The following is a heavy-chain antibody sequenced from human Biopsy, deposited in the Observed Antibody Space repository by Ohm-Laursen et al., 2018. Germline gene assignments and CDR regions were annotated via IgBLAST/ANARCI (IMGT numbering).Heavy chain of an antibody. CDR1: GGSISSGSNY. V-gene: IGHV4-31*11. CDR2: IYHTGST. D-gene: IGHD5-12*01. CDR3: ARADMVTTIVDY. J-gene: IGHJ4*02. Sequence: SDTLSLTCAVSGGSISSGSNYWAWIRQPPGKGLEWIAYIYHTGSTYYNPSLKSRLSIAINTSKNQFSVSLRSVTAADTAVYYCARADMVTTIVDYWGQGTLVTVSS.